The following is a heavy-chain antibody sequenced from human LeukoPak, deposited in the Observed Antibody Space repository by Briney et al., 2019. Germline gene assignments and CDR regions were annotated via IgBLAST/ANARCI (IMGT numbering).Heavy chain of an antibody. CDR1: GFTFSSYA. V-gene: IGHV3-23*01. J-gene: IGHJ5*02. CDR3: AKDFGSSWLTWFDP. D-gene: IGHD6-13*01. CDR2: ISGSGGST. Sequence: PGGSLRLSCAASGFTFSSYALSWVRQAPGKGLEWVSAISGSGGSTYYADSVKGRFTISRDNSKNTLYLQMNSLRAEDTAVYYCAKDFGSSWLTWFDPWGQGTLVTVSS.